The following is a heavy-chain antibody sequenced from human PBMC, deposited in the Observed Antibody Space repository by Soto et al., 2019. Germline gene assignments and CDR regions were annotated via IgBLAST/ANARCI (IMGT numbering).Heavy chain of an antibody. CDR2: ISAYNGNT. CDR1: GGTFSSYT. Sequence: SVKVSCKASGGTFSSYTISWVRQAPGQGLEWMGWISAYNGNTNYAQKLQGRVTITADESTSTAYMELSSLRSEDTAVYYCARAFGAVAAIDYWGQGTLVTVSS. CDR3: ARAFGAVAAIDY. J-gene: IGHJ4*02. D-gene: IGHD3-10*01. V-gene: IGHV1-69*13.